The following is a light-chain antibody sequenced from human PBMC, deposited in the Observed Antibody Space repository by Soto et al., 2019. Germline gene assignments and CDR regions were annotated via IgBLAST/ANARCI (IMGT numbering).Light chain of an antibody. CDR2: DVS. V-gene: IGLV2-14*03. J-gene: IGLJ2*01. CDR1: SSDVGRYNY. Sequence: QSVLTQPASVSGSPGQSITISCTGTSSDVGRYNYVSWYQQHPGKAPKLMIYDVSNRPSGVSNRFSGSKSGDTASLTISGLQVEDEADYYCSSYTTSGTLSFGGGTKVTVL. CDR3: SSYTTSGTLS.